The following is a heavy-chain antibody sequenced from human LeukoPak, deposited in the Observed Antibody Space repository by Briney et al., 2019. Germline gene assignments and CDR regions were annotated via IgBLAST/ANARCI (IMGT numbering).Heavy chain of an antibody. CDR1: GFTFSSYW. J-gene: IGHJ5*02. D-gene: IGHD3-22*01. V-gene: IGHV3-7*01. Sequence: GGSLRLSCAASGFTFSSYWMSWVRQAPGKGLEWVANIKQDGSEKYYVDSVKGRFTISRDNAKNSLYLQMNSLRAEDTAVYYCARDPGVNYYDSSGYSFPWGQGILVTVSS. CDR3: ARDPGVNYYDSSGYSFP. CDR2: IKQDGSEK.